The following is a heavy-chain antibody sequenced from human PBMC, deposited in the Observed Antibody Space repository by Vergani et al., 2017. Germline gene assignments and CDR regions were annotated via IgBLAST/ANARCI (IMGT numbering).Heavy chain of an antibody. CDR1: GGSISSYY. V-gene: IGHV4-59*01. J-gene: IGHJ6*02. Sequence: QVQLQESGPGLVKPSETLSLTCTVSGGSISSYYWSWIRQPPGKGLEWIGYIYSSGSTNYNPSLKSRVTISVDTSKNQFSLKLSSVTAADTAVYYCARDRVYGSGHEGYYYYGMDVWGQGTTVTGSS. D-gene: IGHD3-10*01. CDR2: IYSSGST. CDR3: ARDRVYGSGHEGYYYYGMDV.